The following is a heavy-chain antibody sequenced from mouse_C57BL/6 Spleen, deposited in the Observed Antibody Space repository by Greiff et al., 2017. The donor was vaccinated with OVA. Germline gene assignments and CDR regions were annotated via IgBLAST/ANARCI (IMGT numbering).Heavy chain of an antibody. CDR2: INPNNGGT. CDR1: GYTFTDYY. Sequence: EVKLQQSGPELVKPGASVKISCKASGYTFTDYYMNWVKQSHGKSLEWIGDINPNNGGTSYNQKFKGKATLTVDKSSSTAYMELRSLTSEDSAVYYCARPYYGSSHFDYWGQGTTLTVSS. V-gene: IGHV1-26*01. J-gene: IGHJ2*01. D-gene: IGHD1-1*01. CDR3: ARPYYGSSHFDY.